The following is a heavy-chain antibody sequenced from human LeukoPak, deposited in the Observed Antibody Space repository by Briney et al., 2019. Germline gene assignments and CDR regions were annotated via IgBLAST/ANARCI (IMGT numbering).Heavy chain of an antibody. Sequence: SVKVSCKASGGTFSSYAISWVRQAPGQGLEWMGGIIPIFGTANYAQKFQGRVTITADESTSAAYMELSSLRPEDTAVYYCARTALHYGSGSYIFDYWGQGTLVTVSS. J-gene: IGHJ4*02. CDR2: IIPIFGTA. D-gene: IGHD3-10*01. V-gene: IGHV1-69*13. CDR3: ARTALHYGSGSYIFDY. CDR1: GGTFSSYA.